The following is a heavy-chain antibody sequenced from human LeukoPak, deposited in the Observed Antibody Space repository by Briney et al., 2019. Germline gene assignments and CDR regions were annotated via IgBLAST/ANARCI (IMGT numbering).Heavy chain of an antibody. V-gene: IGHV1-18*01. D-gene: IGHD3-22*01. J-gene: IGHJ4*02. CDR3: AREVGDSNYFDY. CDR1: GYTFTSYG. Sequence: ASVKVSCKASGYTFTSYGISWVRQAPGQGLEWMGWISAYNGNTNYAQKFQGRVTITTDESTSTAYMELSSLRSEDTAVYYCAREVGDSNYFDYWGQGTLVTVSS. CDR2: ISAYNGNT.